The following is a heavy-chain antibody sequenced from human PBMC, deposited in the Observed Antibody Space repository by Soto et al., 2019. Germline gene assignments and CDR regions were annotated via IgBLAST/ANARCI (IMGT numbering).Heavy chain of an antibody. D-gene: IGHD2-15*01. V-gene: IGHV3-23*01. CDR3: ATNRECSGGGCQTRIS. J-gene: IGHJ4*02. CDR2: LTVGAIDT. CDR1: GFTLHSHA. Sequence: EVQLLASGGGLVQPGGSLRLSCVGSGFTLHSHAMSWVRQAPGKGLEWVSGLTVGAIDTSYADSVQGRFTISGDNSQNVLYLQMNKLRVDDTATYYCATNRECSGGGCQTRISWGQGTLVTVSS.